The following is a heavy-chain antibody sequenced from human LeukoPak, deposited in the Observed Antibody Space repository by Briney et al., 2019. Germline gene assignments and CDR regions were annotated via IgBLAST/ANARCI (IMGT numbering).Heavy chain of an antibody. CDR3: ARVTHYYGSGRDGMDV. CDR1: GFTFSSYW. V-gene: IGHV3-7*01. Sequence: SGGSLRLSCAASGFTFSSYWMSWVRQAPGKGLEWVANIKQDGSEKYYVDSVKGRFTISRDNAKNSLYLQMNSLRAEDTAVYYCARVTHYYGSGRDGMDVWGQGTTVTVSS. CDR2: IKQDGSEK. J-gene: IGHJ6*02. D-gene: IGHD3-10*01.